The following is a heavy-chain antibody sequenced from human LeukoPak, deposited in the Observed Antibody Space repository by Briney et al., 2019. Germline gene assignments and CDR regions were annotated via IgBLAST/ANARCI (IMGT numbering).Heavy chain of an antibody. V-gene: IGHV1-69*13. Sequence: SVKVSCKASGYTFTGYGISWVRQAPGQGLEWMGGIIPIFGTANYAQKFQGRVTITADESTSTAYMELSSLRSEDTAVYYCARVPPPIAAREFDKYYFDYWGQGTLVTVSS. J-gene: IGHJ4*02. CDR3: ARVPPPIAAREFDKYYFDY. D-gene: IGHD6-6*01. CDR1: GYTFTGYG. CDR2: IIPIFGTA.